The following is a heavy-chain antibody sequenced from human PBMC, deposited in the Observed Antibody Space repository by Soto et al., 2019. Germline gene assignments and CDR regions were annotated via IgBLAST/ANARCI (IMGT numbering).Heavy chain of an antibody. Sequence: SETLSLTCTVSGGSISSGGYYWSWIRQHPGKGLEWIGYIYYSGSTYYNPSLKSRVTISVDTSKNQFSLKLSSVTAADTAGYYCARAPAYCGGDCYTNYFDYWGQGTLVTVSS. CDR2: IYYSGST. J-gene: IGHJ4*02. D-gene: IGHD2-21*02. CDR1: GGSISSGGYY. CDR3: ARAPAYCGGDCYTNYFDY. V-gene: IGHV4-31*03.